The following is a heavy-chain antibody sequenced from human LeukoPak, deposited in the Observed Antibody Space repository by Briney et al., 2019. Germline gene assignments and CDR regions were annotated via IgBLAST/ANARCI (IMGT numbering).Heavy chain of an antibody. Sequence: ASVKVSCKVSGYTLTELSTHWVRQAPGKGLEWMGGFDPEDGETIYAQKFQGRVTMTEDTSTDTAYMELSSLRSEDTAVYYCATVGRVTMVREEYYYCGMDVWGQGTTVTVSS. V-gene: IGHV1-24*01. J-gene: IGHJ6*02. CDR3: ATVGRVTMVREEYYYCGMDV. CDR1: GYTLTELS. D-gene: IGHD3-10*01. CDR2: FDPEDGET.